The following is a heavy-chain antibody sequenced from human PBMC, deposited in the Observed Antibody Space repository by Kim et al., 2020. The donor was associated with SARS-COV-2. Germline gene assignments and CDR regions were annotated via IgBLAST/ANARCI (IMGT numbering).Heavy chain of an antibody. D-gene: IGHD6-13*01. CDR3: ARAREGYSSSWYIDY. CDR2: IYYSGST. J-gene: IGHJ4*02. V-gene: IGHV4-59*01. CDR1: GGSISSYY. Sequence: SETLSLTCTVSGGSISSYYWSWIRQPPGKGLEWIGYIYYSGSTNYNPSLKSRVTISVDTSKNQFSLKLSSVTAADTAVYYCARAREGYSSSWYIDYWGQGTVVAVS.